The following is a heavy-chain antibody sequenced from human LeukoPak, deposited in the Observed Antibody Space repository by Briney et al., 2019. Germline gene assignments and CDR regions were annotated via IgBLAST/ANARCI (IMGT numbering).Heavy chain of an antibody. CDR3: AKETTSPPDSSGYYEADFFDY. V-gene: IGHV3-23*01. CDR2: ISGSGGST. Sequence: PGGSLRLSCAASGFTFSSYAMSWVRQAPGKGLEWVSAISGSGGSTYYADSVKGRFTISRDNSKYTLYLQMNSLRAEDTAVYYCAKETTSPPDSSGYYEADFFDYWGQGTLVTVSS. D-gene: IGHD3-22*01. J-gene: IGHJ4*02. CDR1: GFTFSSYA.